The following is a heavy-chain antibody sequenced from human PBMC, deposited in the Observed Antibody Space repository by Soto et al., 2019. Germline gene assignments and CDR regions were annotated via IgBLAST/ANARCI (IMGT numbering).Heavy chain of an antibody. Sequence: ASVKVSCKTSGYTFTSYAIRWVRQAPGQGLEWMGWLSAYNGNTNYAQNLQGRVTVTTDTSTDTAYMELRSLRSDDTAVYYCATVVGAVPYWGQGTQVTVSS. J-gene: IGHJ4*02. D-gene: IGHD1-26*01. V-gene: IGHV1-18*01. CDR2: LSAYNGNT. CDR3: ATVVGAVPY. CDR1: GYTFTSYA.